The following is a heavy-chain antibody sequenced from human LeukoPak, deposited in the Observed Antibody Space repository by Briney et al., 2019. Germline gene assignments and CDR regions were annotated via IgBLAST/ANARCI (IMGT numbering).Heavy chain of an antibody. D-gene: IGHD4-17*01. CDR3: AKDGTLATVTTFGSHSALDY. CDR1: GFTFSSYA. V-gene: IGHV3-23*01. J-gene: IGHJ4*02. CDR2: ISGSGGST. Sequence: GGSLRLSCAASGFTFSSYAMSWVRQAPGKGLEWVSAISGSGGSTYYADSVKGRFTISRDNSKNTLYLQMNSLRAEDTAVYYCAKDGTLATVTTFGSHSALDYWGQGTLVTVSS.